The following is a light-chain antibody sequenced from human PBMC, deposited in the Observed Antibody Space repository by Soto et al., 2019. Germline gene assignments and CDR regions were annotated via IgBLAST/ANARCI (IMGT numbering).Light chain of an antibody. J-gene: IGLJ1*01. CDR2: TNN. CDR3: ATWHDSFYV. Sequence: QSVLTQPPSASGTPGQTVIVSCSGSTSDIGTNAVNWFQHLPGTAPKLLIYTNNQRPSGVPDRFSGSKSGTSASLAISGLQSEDEAEYYCATWHDSFYVFGTGTKLTVL. V-gene: IGLV1-44*01. CDR1: TSDIGTNA.